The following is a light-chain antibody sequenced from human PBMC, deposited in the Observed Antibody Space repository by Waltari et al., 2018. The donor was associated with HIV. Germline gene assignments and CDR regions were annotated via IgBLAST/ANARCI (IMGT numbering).Light chain of an antibody. J-gene: IGLJ2*01. CDR1: NSNIGTEY. CDR3: AAWDDSLGGVI. CDR2: RDN. Sequence: QSVLTQPPSASGTPGQRVTISCSGSNSNIGTEYVYWYHQLPGAAPRLLIYRDNRRPSGVPDRFSGSKSGTSASLAISGLRSEDESDYYCAAWDDSLGGVIFGGGTKLTVL. V-gene: IGLV1-47*01.